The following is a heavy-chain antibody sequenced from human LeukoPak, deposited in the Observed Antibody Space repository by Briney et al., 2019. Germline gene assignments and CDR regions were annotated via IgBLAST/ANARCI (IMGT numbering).Heavy chain of an antibody. CDR3: ARYCSSVSCYSPLYYMDV. V-gene: IGHV1-18*01. D-gene: IGHD2-15*01. CDR2: ISAYNGNT. J-gene: IGHJ6*03. Sequence: ASVKVSCKASGYSFNNYDISWVRQAPGQGLEWMGLISAYNGNTNYAQKFQGRVTMTTDTSTSTAYMDLRSLRVDDTAVYYCARYCSSVSCYSPLYYMDVWGTGTTVTFSS. CDR1: GYSFNNYD.